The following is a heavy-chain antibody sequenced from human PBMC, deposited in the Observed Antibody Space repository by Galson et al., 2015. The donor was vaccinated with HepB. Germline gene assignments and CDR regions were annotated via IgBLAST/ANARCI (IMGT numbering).Heavy chain of an antibody. D-gene: IGHD6-13*01. CDR2: ISSSSSYI. CDR3: ASKPPGYSSSSYYFDY. V-gene: IGHV3-21*01. Sequence: SLRLSCAASGFTFSSYSMNWVRQAPGKGLEWVSSISSSSSYIYYADSVKGRFTISRDNAKNSLYLQMNSLRAEDTAVYYCASKPPGYSSSSYYFDYWGQGTLVTVSS. CDR1: GFTFSSYS. J-gene: IGHJ4*02.